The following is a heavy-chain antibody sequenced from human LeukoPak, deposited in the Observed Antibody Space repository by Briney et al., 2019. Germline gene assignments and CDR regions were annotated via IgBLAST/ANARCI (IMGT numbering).Heavy chain of an antibody. CDR3: ARGANWGFVY. V-gene: IGHV3-30-3*01. D-gene: IGHD7-27*01. J-gene: IGHJ4*02. Sequence: GKSLRLSCAASGFTFTSYAMHWVRQAPGKGLEWVAIISYDGIDNSYADSVKGRFTISRDNSKNTLYLQMNRLRAEDTAVYYCARGANWGFVYWGQGTLVTVSS. CDR2: ISYDGIDN. CDR1: GFTFTSYA.